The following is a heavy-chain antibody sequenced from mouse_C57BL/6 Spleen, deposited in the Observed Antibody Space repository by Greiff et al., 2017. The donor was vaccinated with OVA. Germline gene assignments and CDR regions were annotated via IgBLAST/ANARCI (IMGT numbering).Heavy chain of an antibody. CDR2: IDPANGNT. J-gene: IGHJ1*03. V-gene: IGHV14-3*01. Sequence: VQLKESVAELVRPGASVKLSCTASGFNIKNTYMPWVKQRPEQGLEWIGRIDPANGNTKYAPKFQGKATITADTSSNTAYLQLSSLTSEDTAIYYCASSPGGNYWYFDVWGTGTTVTVSS. CDR3: ASSPGGNYWYFDV. D-gene: IGHD1-1*02. CDR1: GFNIKNTY.